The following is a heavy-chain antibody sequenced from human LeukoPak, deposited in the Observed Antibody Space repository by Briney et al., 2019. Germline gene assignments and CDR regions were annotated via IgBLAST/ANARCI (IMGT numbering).Heavy chain of an antibody. Sequence: SETLSLACTVSGGSISNYHWSWIRQPPGKGLEWIGDIYNSGNTNYNPSLKSRVTISVDTSKNQFSLKLSSVTAADTAMYYCGRVTGGNSLDYWGQGTLVTVSS. CDR3: GRVTGGNSLDY. CDR1: GGSISNYH. V-gene: IGHV4-59*01. D-gene: IGHD4-23*01. J-gene: IGHJ4*02. CDR2: IYNSGNT.